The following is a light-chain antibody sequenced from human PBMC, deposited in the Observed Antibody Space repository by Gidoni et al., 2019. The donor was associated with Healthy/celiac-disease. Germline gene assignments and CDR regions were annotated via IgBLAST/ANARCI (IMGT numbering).Light chain of an antibody. V-gene: IGLV3-21*04. CDR3: QVWDSSSDHHWV. J-gene: IGLJ3*02. CDR1: NIGSKR. CDR2: YDS. Sequence: SYVLTQPPSVSVAPGKTARITCGGNNIGSKRVHWYQQKPGQAPVLVIYYDSDRPSGIPERFSGSNSGNTATLTISRVEAGDEADYYCQVWDSSSDHHWVFGGGTKLTVL.